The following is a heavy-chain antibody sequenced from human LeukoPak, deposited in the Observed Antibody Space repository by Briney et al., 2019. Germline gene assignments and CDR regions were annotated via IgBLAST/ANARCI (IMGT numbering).Heavy chain of an antibody. CDR1: GFPFSSYA. V-gene: IGHV3-30*04. J-gene: IGHJ4*02. Sequence: GRSLRLSCAVSGFPFSSYALHWVRQAPGKGLEWVAVISYDGSNKYYADSVRGRFTISRDNSNNTLYLQMNSLRADDTAVYYCARDLYGSGRRSYYFDYWGQGPLATVSS. CDR2: ISYDGSNK. CDR3: ARDLYGSGRRSYYFDY. D-gene: IGHD3-10*01.